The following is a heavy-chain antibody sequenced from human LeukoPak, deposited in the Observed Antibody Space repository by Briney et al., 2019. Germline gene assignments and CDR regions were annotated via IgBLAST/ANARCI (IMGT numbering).Heavy chain of an antibody. V-gene: IGHV4-59*08. CDR1: GGSISSYY. J-gene: IGHJ6*02. CDR2: IYYSGST. CDR3: ARSSYGMDV. Sequence: PSETLSLTCTVSGGSISSYYWSWIRQPPGKGLEWIGYIYYSGSTNYNPSLKSRVTISVDTSKNQFSLKLSSVTAADTAVYYCARSSYGMDVWGQGTTVTVSS.